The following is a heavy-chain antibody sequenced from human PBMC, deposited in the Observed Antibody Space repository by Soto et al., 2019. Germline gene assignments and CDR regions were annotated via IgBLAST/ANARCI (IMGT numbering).Heavy chain of an antibody. J-gene: IGHJ6*02. Sequence: ASVKVSCKASGYSFTSYGISWVRRAPGQGLEWMGWISPYNGHTQFVERFQGRVTMTTDTSTKMAYMELRNLRSDDTAHYYCARDLTIVPATHPRLENYGMDVWGQGTTVTVSS. V-gene: IGHV1-18*01. CDR3: ARDLTIVPATHPRLENYGMDV. CDR2: ISPYNGHT. D-gene: IGHD2-2*01. CDR1: GYSFTSYG.